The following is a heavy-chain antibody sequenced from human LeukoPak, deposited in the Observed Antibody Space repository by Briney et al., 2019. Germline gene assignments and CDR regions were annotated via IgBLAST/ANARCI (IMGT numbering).Heavy chain of an antibody. CDR3: ARGPPYTXGSYVGDY. Sequence: PGGSLRLSCAASGFTFSRHWMHWVRQVPGKGLEWVSRINNDGRTTSYADVVKGRFTISRDNAKNTLLLQMKTLRVEDTAVYYCARGPPYTXGSYVGDYWGQGTPVTVSS. D-gene: IGHD6-19*01. V-gene: IGHV3-74*01. J-gene: IGHJ4*02. CDR1: GFTFSRHW. CDR2: INNDGRTT.